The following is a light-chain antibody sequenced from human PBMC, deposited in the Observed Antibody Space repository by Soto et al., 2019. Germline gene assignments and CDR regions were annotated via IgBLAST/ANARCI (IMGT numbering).Light chain of an antibody. CDR2: WAS. Sequence: DNVMTESPDSLAVSLGERATINCKSSQSVLYSSNNKNYLAWYQQKPGQPPKLLIYWASTRESGVPDRFGGSGSGTDFTLTISSLQAEDVAVYYCQQYYSTPLTFGGGTKVEIK. CDR1: QSVLYSSNNKNY. V-gene: IGKV4-1*01. J-gene: IGKJ4*01. CDR3: QQYYSTPLT.